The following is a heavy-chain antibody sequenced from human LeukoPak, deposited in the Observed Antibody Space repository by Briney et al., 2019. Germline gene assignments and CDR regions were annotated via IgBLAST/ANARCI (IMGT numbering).Heavy chain of an antibody. V-gene: IGHV3-9*03. CDR2: MSWNSGSI. CDR3: AKDLYGDYPAGDCAFDI. D-gene: IGHD4-17*01. Sequence: GGSLRLSCAASGFTFDDYAMHWVRQAPGKGLEWVSGMSWNSGSIGYADSVMGRFTISRDNAKNSLYLQMNSLRAEDMALYYCAKDLYGDYPAGDCAFDIWGQGTMVTVSS. CDR1: GFTFDDYA. J-gene: IGHJ3*02.